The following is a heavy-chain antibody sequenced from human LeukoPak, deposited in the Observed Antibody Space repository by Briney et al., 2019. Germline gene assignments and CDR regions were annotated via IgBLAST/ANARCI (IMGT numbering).Heavy chain of an antibody. J-gene: IGHJ4*02. CDR1: GGSISSGGYS. CDR3: ARDLGGVVYFDY. CDR2: IYYSGST. V-gene: IGHV4-31*03. Sequence: ASQTLSLTCTVSGGSISSGGYSWGWIRQHPGKGMEWIGYIYYSGSTYYNPSLKSRVTISVDTSKNQFSLKLSSVTAADTAVYYCARDLGGVVYFDYWGQGTLVTVSS. D-gene: IGHD3-16*01.